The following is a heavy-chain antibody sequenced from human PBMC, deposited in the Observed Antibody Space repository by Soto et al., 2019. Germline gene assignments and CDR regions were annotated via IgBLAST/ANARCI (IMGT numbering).Heavy chain of an antibody. Sequence: QVQLQESGPGLVKPSETLSLTCTVSGASVSSGSDYWSWIRQPPGKGLEWIGYIYYSGRINYNPSLESCVTTSENTTKNQFSLKISSVTAADTAVYYCTRDPGYDSRGYFADYWGQGTLVTVSS. CDR1: GASVSSGSDY. V-gene: IGHV4-61*01. J-gene: IGHJ4*02. CDR2: IYYSGRI. CDR3: TRDPGYDSRGYFADY. D-gene: IGHD3-22*01.